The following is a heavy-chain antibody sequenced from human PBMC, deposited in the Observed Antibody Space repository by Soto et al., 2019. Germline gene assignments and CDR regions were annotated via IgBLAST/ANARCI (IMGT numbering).Heavy chain of an antibody. CDR2: ISPDGSSQ. CDR1: KSTSGSLC. CDR3: TKPRSSLQSATFDP. V-gene: IGHV3-30*18. J-gene: IGHJ5*02. Sequence: PGGSMRLACVIYKSTSGSLCMKWVHQLPGKGLEWVSVISPDGSSQDYADSVKGRFFTSRDNSRNTLYLQMNSLRIEDTGVYYCTKPRSSLQSATFDPWAHGPLVTVSS. D-gene: IGHD3-16*01.